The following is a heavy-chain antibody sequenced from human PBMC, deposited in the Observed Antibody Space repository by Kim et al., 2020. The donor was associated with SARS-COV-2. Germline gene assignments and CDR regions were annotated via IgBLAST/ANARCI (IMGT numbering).Heavy chain of an antibody. J-gene: IGHJ3*02. CDR2: INDSGGST. D-gene: IGHD6-13*01. V-gene: IGHV1-46*01. Sequence: ASGKVSCKASGYTFTRYYMHWVRQADGQGREWMGIINDSGGSTSYGQKFQGRVTMTRDTSTSTVYMELSSLRSEHTAVYYCAGDGCSGYKNAFDIWGQGTMVTVSP. CDR3: AGDGCSGYKNAFDI. CDR1: GYTFTRYY.